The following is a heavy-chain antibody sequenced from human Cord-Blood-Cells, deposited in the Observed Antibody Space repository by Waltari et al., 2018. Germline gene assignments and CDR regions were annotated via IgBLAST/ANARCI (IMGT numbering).Heavy chain of an antibody. Sequence: SISSSSYYWGWIRQPPGKGLEWIGSIYYSGSTYYNPSLKSRVTISVDTSKNQFSLKLSSVTAADTAVYYCVHYDFTRGDYFDYWGQGTLVTVSS. J-gene: IGHJ4*02. CDR1: SISSSSYY. CDR2: IYYSGST. D-gene: IGHD3-22*01. V-gene: IGHV4-39*01. CDR3: VHYDFTRGDYFDY.